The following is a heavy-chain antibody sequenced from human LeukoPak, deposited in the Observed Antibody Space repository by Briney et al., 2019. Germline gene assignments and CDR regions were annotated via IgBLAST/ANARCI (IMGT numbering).Heavy chain of an antibody. CDR1: GYSFTSYW. Sequence: GESLQISCQGSGYSFTSYWIGWVRQMPGKGLEWMGIIYPGDSDTRYSPSFQGQVTISADKSISTAYLQWSSLKASDTAMYYCARSGYYYYYGMDVWGQGTTVTVSS. V-gene: IGHV5-51*01. CDR2: IYPGDSDT. CDR3: ARSGYYYYYGMDV. J-gene: IGHJ6*02.